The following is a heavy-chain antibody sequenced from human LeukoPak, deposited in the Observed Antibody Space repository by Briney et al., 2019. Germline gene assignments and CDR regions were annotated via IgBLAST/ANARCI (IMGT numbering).Heavy chain of an antibody. D-gene: IGHD3-16*01. Sequence: GGSLRLSCAASGFTFSSYAMSWVRQAPGKGLEWVSAISGSGGSTYYADSVKGRFTISRDNSKNTLYLQMNSLRAEDTAVYYCAKIGGGTGIPPRDFQHWGQGTLVTVSS. CDR1: GFTFSSYA. V-gene: IGHV3-23*01. J-gene: IGHJ1*01. CDR3: AKIGGGTGIPPRDFQH. CDR2: ISGSGGST.